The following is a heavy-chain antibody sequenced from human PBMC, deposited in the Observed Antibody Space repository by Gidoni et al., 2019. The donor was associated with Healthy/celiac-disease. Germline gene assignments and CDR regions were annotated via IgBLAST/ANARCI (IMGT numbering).Heavy chain of an antibody. CDR3: AKDFNGEHSSSWYFDYYYYGMDV. CDR2: ISWNSGSI. J-gene: IGHJ6*02. D-gene: IGHD6-13*01. Sequence: EVQLVESGGGLVQPGRSLMLSCAASGFTFDDYAMNWVRQATGKGLGWVSGISWNSGSIGYADSVTGRFTISRDNAKNSLYLQMNSLRAEDTALYYCAKDFNGEHSSSWYFDYYYYGMDVWGQGTTVTVSS. CDR1: GFTFDDYA. V-gene: IGHV3-9*01.